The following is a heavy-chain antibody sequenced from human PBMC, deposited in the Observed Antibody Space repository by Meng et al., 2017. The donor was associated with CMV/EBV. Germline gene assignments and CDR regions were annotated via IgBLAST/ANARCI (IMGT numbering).Heavy chain of an antibody. Sequence: SGPTLVKPIQTLTLTCTFSGFSLSTSGMRVSWIRQPPGKALEWLARIDWDDDKFYSTSLKTRLTISKDTSKNQVVLTMTNMDPVDTATYYCAKEVVRGENWFDPWGQGTLVTVSS. CDR1: GFSLSTSGMR. J-gene: IGHJ5*02. D-gene: IGHD3-10*01. V-gene: IGHV2-70D*14. CDR2: IDWDDDK. CDR3: AKEVVRGENWFDP.